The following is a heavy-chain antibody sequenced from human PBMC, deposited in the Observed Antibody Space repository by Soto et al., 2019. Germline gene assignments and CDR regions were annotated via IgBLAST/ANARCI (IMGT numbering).Heavy chain of an antibody. V-gene: IGHV3-33*01. CDR2: IWYDGSNK. D-gene: IGHD3-10*01. CDR1: GFTFSSYG. Sequence: GGSLRLSCAASGFTFSSYGMHWVRQAPGKELEWVAVIWYDGSNKYYADSVKGRFTISRDNSKNTLYLQMNSLRAEDTAVYYCARDHYYGSGAYYYAGMDVWGQATTVTFSS. J-gene: IGHJ6*02. CDR3: ARDHYYGSGAYYYAGMDV.